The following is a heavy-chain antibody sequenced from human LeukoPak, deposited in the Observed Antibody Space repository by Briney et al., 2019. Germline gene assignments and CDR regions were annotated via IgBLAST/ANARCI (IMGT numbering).Heavy chain of an antibody. CDR2: VSSTGTTI. CDR1: GFSSRDHY. V-gene: IGHV3-11*01. CDR3: ARARFGEPYDAYL. Sequence: GGSLRLSCAASGFSSRDHYLSCIRQAPGKGLESLASVSSTGTTISYADSVKGRFTISRDDAKNSLFLQMTSLRGEDTALYYCARARFGEPYDAYLWGQGTMVTVSS. D-gene: IGHD3-10*01. J-gene: IGHJ3*01.